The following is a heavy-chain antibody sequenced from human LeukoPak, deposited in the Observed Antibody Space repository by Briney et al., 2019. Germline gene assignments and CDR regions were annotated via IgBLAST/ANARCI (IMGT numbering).Heavy chain of an antibody. Sequence: GGSLRLSCAASGFTFSSYSMNWVRLAPGKGLEWVSSISSSSTYVYYADSVMGRFTISRDNAKNSLYLQMDSLRAEDTAVYYCARGYSRAAFDIWGQGTMVTVSS. CDR1: GFTFSSYS. D-gene: IGHD2-15*01. V-gene: IGHV3-21*01. CDR2: ISSSSTYV. J-gene: IGHJ3*02. CDR3: ARGYSRAAFDI.